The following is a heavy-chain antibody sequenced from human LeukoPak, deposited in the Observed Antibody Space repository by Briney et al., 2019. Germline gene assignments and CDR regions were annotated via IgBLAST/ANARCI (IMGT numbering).Heavy chain of an antibody. J-gene: IGHJ5*02. CDR1: GFTFSFYS. CDR2: ISSSSSSDI. Sequence: PGGSLRLSCAASGFTFSFYSMNWVRQAPGKGLEWISSISSSSSSDIYYADSAKGRFTISRDNAKNSLYLQMNSLRAEDTAVYYCARVGITMVRGAFDPWGQGTLVTVSS. CDR3: ARVGITMVRGAFDP. V-gene: IGHV3-21*04. D-gene: IGHD3-10*01.